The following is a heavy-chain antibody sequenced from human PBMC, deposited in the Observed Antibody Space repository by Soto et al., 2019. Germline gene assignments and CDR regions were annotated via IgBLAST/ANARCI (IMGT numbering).Heavy chain of an antibody. D-gene: IGHD3-22*01. CDR2: IYYSGST. CDR1: GGSISSGDYY. CDR3: ARAWGYYDRSGYFLSPGIYDLDY. V-gene: IGHV4-30-4*01. J-gene: IGHJ4*02. Sequence: SETLSLTCTVSGGSISSGDYYWSWIRQPPGKGLEWIGYIYYSGSTYYNPSLKSRVTISVDTSKDQFSLKLSSVTAADTAVYYCARAWGYYDRSGYFLSPGIYDLDYWGQGTLVTVSS.